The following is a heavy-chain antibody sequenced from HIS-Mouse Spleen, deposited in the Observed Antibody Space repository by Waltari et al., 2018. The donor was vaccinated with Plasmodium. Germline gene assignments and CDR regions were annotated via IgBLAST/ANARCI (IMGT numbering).Heavy chain of an antibody. CDR1: CFTFSSYS. CDR3: ARDRSAAALLGY. J-gene: IGHJ4*02. V-gene: IGHV3-21*02. D-gene: IGHD6-13*01. Sequence: EVQLVESGGGLVKPGGSLSLSCAAPCFTFSSYSMNWVRQAPGKGREWVSSISSSSSYIYYADSVKGRFTISRDNAKNSLYLQMNSLRAEDTAVYYCARDRSAAALLGYWGQGTLVTVSS. CDR2: ISSSSSYI.